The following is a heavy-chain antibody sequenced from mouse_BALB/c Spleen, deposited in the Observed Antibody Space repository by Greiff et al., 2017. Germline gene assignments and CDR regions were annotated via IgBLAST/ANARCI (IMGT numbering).Heavy chain of an antibody. V-gene: IGHV2-6-5*01. CDR2: IWGGGST. CDR3: AKGGDGSGWFAD. Sequence: VHLVESGPGLVAPSQSLSITCTVSGFSLTDYGVSWIRQPPGKGLEWMGVIWGGGSTYYNSALKSRLSISKDNSKSQVCLKMNSLQTDDTAMYYCAKGGDGSGWFADWGEGTLVTVSA. J-gene: IGHJ3*01. CDR1: GFSLTDYG. D-gene: IGHD2-3*01.